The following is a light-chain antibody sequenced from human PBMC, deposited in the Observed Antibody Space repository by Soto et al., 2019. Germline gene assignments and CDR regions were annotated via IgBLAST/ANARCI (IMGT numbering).Light chain of an antibody. CDR3: QQYNSYSLT. CDR1: QSISSS. V-gene: IGKV1-5*03. J-gene: IGKJ4*01. Sequence: DIQMTQSPSTLSASLGDRVTITCRASQSISSSLAWYQQKPGKAPKLLIYTASSFESGVPSRFSGSGSGTEFTLTISSLQPDDFATYYCQQYNSYSLTFGGGTKVEIK. CDR2: TAS.